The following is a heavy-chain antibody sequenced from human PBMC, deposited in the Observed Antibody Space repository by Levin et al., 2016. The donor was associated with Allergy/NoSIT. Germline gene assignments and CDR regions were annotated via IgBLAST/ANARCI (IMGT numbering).Heavy chain of an antibody. Sequence: GGSLRLSCAASEFTFSDYYMTWIRQAPGKGLEWVSYIDSSGGTLYYADSVKGRFSISRDNAKNSLYLQMNSLRAEDTAVYYCARVSRGGHASYSGSGRILDYWGQGTLVTVSS. CDR3: ARVSRGGHASYSGSGRILDY. D-gene: IGHD3-10*01. CDR1: EFTFSDYY. J-gene: IGHJ4*02. V-gene: IGHV3-11*01. CDR2: IDSSGGTL.